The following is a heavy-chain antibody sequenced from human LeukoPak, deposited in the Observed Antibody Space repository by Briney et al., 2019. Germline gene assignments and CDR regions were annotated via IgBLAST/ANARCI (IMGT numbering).Heavy chain of an antibody. J-gene: IGHJ1*01. CDR3: VKDGTLTTTDFQH. CDR2: IWYDESNK. Sequence: GSRRLPCAASGFTLSNYGMHWFRQAPGRGREGVAIIWYDESNKNYADSVKGRFTISRDNSKNMLYLQMNSLRAEDTAVYYCVKDGTLTTTDFQHWGQGTLVTVSS. D-gene: IGHD4-11*01. CDR1: GFTLSNYG. V-gene: IGHV3-33*06.